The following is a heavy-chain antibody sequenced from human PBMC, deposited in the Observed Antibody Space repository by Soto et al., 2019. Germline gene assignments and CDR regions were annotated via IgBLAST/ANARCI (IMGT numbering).Heavy chain of an antibody. CDR2: ISGRGGST. D-gene: IGHD6-19*01. CDR1: GVTFSSYA. CDR3: AKDRIAVANWFAS. Sequence: EVQLLESGGGLVQPGGSLSLSCAASGVTFSSYAMSWVRQAPGKGLEWVSAISGRGGSTYYADSVKGRFTISRDNSKHTLYLQMNSLRAEDTAVYYFAKDRIAVANWFASWGQGTLVTVSS. V-gene: IGHV3-23*01. J-gene: IGHJ5*01.